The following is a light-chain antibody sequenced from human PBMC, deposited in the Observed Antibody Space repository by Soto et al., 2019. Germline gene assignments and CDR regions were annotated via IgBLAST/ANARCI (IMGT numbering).Light chain of an antibody. Sequence: EMVVTESPDPLSVSPGERATLSCRASQNILSNLAWYQQKPGQAPRLLIYGASTRATGIPARFSGSGSGTEFTLTISSLQSEDFEIYYCQQYNNWPITFGQGTRLEIK. J-gene: IGKJ5*01. CDR1: QNILSN. CDR2: GAS. V-gene: IGKV3-15*01. CDR3: QQYNNWPIT.